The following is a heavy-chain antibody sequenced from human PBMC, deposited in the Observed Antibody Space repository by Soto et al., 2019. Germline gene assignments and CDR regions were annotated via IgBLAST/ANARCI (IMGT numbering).Heavy chain of an antibody. CDR2: IYYSGST. Sequence: TLSLTCTVSGGSVSSGSYYWSWIRQPPGKGLEWIGYIYYSGSTNYNPSLKSRVTISVDTSKNQFSLKLSSVTAADTAVYYCAKGLLGPAASDYWGQGTLVTVS. D-gene: IGHD2-2*01. V-gene: IGHV4-61*01. CDR3: AKGLLGPAASDY. CDR1: GGSVSSGSYY. J-gene: IGHJ4*02.